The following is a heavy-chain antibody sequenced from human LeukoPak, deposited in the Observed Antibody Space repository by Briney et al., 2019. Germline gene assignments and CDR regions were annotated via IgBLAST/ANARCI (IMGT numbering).Heavy chain of an antibody. J-gene: IGHJ5*02. CDR2: IKQDGSEK. V-gene: IGHV3-7*03. CDR1: GFTFSSYW. Sequence: PGGSLRLSCAASGFTFSSYWMSWVRQAPGKGLEWVANIKQDGSEKYYVDSVKGRFTISRDNAKNSLYLQMNSLRAEDTALYYCAKGSDYYGSGSYKYNWFDPWGQGTLVTVSS. D-gene: IGHD3-10*01. CDR3: AKGSDYYGSGSYKYNWFDP.